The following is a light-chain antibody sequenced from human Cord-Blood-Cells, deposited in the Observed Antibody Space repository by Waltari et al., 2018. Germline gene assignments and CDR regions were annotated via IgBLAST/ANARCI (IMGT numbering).Light chain of an antibody. CDR1: SSAVGSYNL. CDR2: EGS. J-gene: IGLJ3*02. CDR3: CSYAGSSTL. Sequence: QSALTQPASVSGSPGPSTTISCTGTSSAVGSYNLVSWYQQPPGKAPKLMIYEGSKRPSGVSNRFSGYKSGNTASLTISGLQAEDEADYYCCSYAGSSTLFGGGTKLTVL. V-gene: IGLV2-23*01.